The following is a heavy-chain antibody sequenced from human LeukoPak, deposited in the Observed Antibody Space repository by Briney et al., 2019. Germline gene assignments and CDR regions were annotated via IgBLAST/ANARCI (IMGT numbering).Heavy chain of an antibody. D-gene: IGHD1-26*01. CDR3: ARDPSGSYVLDYYFDY. CDR1: GYTFTSYA. Sequence: ASVKVSCKASGYTFTSYAMHLVRQAPGQRLEWMGWINAGNGNTKYSQKFQGRVTITRDTSASTAYMELSSLRSEDTAVYYCARDPSGSYVLDYYFDYWGQGTLVTVSS. J-gene: IGHJ4*02. CDR2: INAGNGNT. V-gene: IGHV1-3*01.